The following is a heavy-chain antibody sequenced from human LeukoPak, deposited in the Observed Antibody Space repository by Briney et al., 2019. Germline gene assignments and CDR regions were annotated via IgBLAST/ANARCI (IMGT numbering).Heavy chain of an antibody. CDR2: IFASGST. CDR3: ARHSAMDV. D-gene: IGHD3-10*01. J-gene: IGHJ6*04. CDR1: GGSISSYY. V-gene: IGHV4-4*07. Sequence: SETLSLTCTVSGGSISSYYWSWIRQPAGKGLEWIGRIFASGSTNSNPSLKSRVTMSVDTSENQFSLNLSSVTAADTAVYYCARHSAMDVWGKGTTVTVSS.